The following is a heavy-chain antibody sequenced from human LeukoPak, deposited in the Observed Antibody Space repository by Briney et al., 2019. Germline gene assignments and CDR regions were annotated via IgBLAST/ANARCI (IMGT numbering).Heavy chain of an antibody. CDR3: ARDRVGATDYFDY. CDR2: ISYDGSNK. V-gene: IGHV3-30-3*01. CDR1: RFTFSSYV. Sequence: GRSLRLSCAASRFTFSSYVMHWVRQAPGKGLEWVAVISYDGSNKYYADSVKGRFTISRDNSKNTLYLQMNSLRAEDTAVYYCARDRVGATDYFDYWGQGTLVTVSS. J-gene: IGHJ4*02. D-gene: IGHD1-26*01.